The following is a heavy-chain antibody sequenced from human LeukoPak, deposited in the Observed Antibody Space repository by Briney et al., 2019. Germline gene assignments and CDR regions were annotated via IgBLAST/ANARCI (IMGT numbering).Heavy chain of an antibody. D-gene: IGHD2/OR15-2a*01. J-gene: IGHJ4*02. CDR2: IKSDGTGI. V-gene: IGHV3-74*01. CDR3: VRGQTIDF. CDR1: GFTFSNCW. Sequence: GGSLRLSCTTSGFTFSNCWMYWVRQAPGKGLMWVSRIKSDGTGITYTDSVEGRFTISRDNAKNTLYLQMNSLRDEDTAVYYCVRGQTIDFWGQGTLVTVSS.